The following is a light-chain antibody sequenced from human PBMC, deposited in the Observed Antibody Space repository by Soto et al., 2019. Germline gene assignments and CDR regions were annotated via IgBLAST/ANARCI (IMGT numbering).Light chain of an antibody. CDR3: NSYTSSSTRV. V-gene: IGLV2-14*01. CDR1: SSDVGGYNY. CDR2: EVN. Sequence: QSALTQPASVSGSPGQSITISCTGTSSDVGGYNYVSWYQQHPGKAPKLMIYEVNNRPSGVSNLFSGSKSGNTASLTISGLQAEDEADYYCNSYTSSSTRVFGGGTKLTVL. J-gene: IGLJ2*01.